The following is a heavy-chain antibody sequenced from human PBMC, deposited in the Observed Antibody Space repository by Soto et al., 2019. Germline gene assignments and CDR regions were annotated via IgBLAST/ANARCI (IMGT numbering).Heavy chain of an antibody. V-gene: IGHV1-18*01. D-gene: IGHD3-3*01. CDR3: ASDRYYDFWSGYSRWFDP. CDR2: ISAYNGNT. CDR1: GYTFTSYG. J-gene: IGHJ5*02. Sequence: ASVKVSCKVSGYTFTSYGISWVRQAPGQGLEWMGWISAYNGNTNYAQKLQGRVTMTTDTSTSTAYMELRSLRSDDTAVYYCASDRYYDFWSGYSRWFDPWGKGTLVTVSS.